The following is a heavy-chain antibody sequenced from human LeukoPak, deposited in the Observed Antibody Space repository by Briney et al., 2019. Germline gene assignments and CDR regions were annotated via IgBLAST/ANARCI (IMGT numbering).Heavy chain of an antibody. Sequence: SETLSLTCTVSGGSISSYYWSWIRQPPGKGLEWIGYIYRSGSTNYNPSLKSRVTMSVDTSKNQFSLKLSSVTAADTAVYYCASLGGGATFWGQGTLVTVSS. CDR1: GGSISSYY. J-gene: IGHJ4*02. CDR2: IYRSGST. V-gene: IGHV4-59*01. CDR3: ASLGGGATF. D-gene: IGHD1-26*01.